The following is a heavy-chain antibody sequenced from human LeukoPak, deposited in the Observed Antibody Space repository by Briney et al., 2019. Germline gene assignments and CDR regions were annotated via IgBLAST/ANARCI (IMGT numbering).Heavy chain of an antibody. Sequence: ASVKVSCKASGGTFSSYAISWVRQAPGQGLEWMGRIIPILGIANYAQKFQGRVTITADKSTSTAYMELSSLRSEDTAVYYCARGTLYYYGSGRQKASRSAFDIWGQGTMVTVSS. V-gene: IGHV1-69*04. CDR3: ARGTLYYYGSGRQKASRSAFDI. J-gene: IGHJ3*02. D-gene: IGHD3-10*01. CDR1: GGTFSSYA. CDR2: IIPILGIA.